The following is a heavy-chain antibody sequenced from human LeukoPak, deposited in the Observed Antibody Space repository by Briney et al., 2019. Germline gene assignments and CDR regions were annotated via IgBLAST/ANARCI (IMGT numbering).Heavy chain of an antibody. Sequence: ASVKVSCKASGHTFTSYGISWVRQAPGQGLEWMGWISAYNGNTNYAQKLQGRVTMTTDTSTSTAYMELRSLRSDDTAVYYCARDNVGATSNWFDPWGQGTLVTVSS. V-gene: IGHV1-18*01. CDR3: ARDNVGATSNWFDP. D-gene: IGHD1-26*01. CDR2: ISAYNGNT. J-gene: IGHJ5*02. CDR1: GHTFTSYG.